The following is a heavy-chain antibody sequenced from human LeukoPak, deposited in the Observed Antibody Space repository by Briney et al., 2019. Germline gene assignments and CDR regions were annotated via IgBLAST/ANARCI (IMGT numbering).Heavy chain of an antibody. Sequence: GGSLRLSCAASGFSFSSYGMNWVRQAPGKGLEWLSYIDGRSTTMYYADSVEGRFTISRDNAKNSLYLEVNSLRAEDTAVYYCARDKRGLILEWWGQGTLVTVSS. CDR3: ARDKRGLILEW. CDR1: GFSFSSYG. V-gene: IGHV3-48*04. CDR2: IDGRSTTM. J-gene: IGHJ4*02. D-gene: IGHD3-3*01.